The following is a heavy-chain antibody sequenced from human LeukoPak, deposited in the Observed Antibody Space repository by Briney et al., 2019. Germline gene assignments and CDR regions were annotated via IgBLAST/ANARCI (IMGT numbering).Heavy chain of an antibody. CDR1: GDSTYNSIYY. J-gene: IGHJ6*03. CDR3: ARVSRVAAAGTFYYYMDV. Sequence: SETLSLTCTVSGDSTYNSIYYWSWIRQPAGTGLEWIGRIYTSGSTNYNPSLKSRVTMSVDTSKNQFSLKLSSVTAADTAVYYCARVSRVAAAGTFYYYMDVWGKGTTVTVSS. D-gene: IGHD6-13*01. V-gene: IGHV4-4*07. CDR2: IYTSGST.